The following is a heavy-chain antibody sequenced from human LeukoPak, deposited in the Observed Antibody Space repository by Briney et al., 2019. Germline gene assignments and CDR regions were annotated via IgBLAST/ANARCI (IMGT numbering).Heavy chain of an antibody. CDR2: TYYSGST. J-gene: IGHJ6*02. CDR1: GGPISNSNYY. D-gene: IGHD5-24*01. CDR3: AKWLLFNRYYYGIDV. V-gene: IGHV4-39*01. Sequence: SETLSLTCTVSGGPISNSNYYWDWIRQPPGKSLEWIGTTYYSGSTYYNPSLKDRVTISVDTSKSQFSLRLSSVNPADTAVYYCAKWLLFNRYYYGIDVWGRGTTVTVSS.